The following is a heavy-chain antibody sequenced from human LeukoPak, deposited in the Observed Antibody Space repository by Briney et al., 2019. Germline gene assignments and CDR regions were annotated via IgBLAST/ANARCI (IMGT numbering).Heavy chain of an antibody. D-gene: IGHD2-15*01. J-gene: IGHJ4*02. Sequence: PSETLSLTCSVSGGSISSKYWSWLRQPPGKGLEWIGYIYYGRSPHYNPSLKTRVSISVDTSKNQFSLNLNSVTAADTAVYYCARSPDILVVVAATPDYFDYWGQGSLVAVSS. CDR2: IYYGRSP. V-gene: IGHV4-59*08. CDR3: ARSPDILVVVAATPDYFDY. CDR1: GGSISSKY.